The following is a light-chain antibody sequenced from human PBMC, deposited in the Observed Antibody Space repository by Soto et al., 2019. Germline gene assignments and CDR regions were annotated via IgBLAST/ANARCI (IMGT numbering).Light chain of an antibody. V-gene: IGKV1-39*01. J-gene: IGKJ1*01. CDR3: QQGYTPPLT. CDR1: QRITNR. Sequence: FQITESPSTLSAFVVDIWTITWPASQRITNRLNWRQHRPGKPPRLLIYAASSLESGVPSRFSGSASGTDFTLTISSLQPEDFATYYCQQGYTPPLTFGQGTKVDI. CDR2: AAS.